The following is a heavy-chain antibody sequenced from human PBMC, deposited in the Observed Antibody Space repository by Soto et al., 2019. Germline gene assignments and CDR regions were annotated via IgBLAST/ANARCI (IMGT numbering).Heavy chain of an antibody. CDR2: IDGSGGDT. D-gene: IGHD2-15*01. V-gene: IGHV3-23*01. CDR3: VKETVAAAYVETSPFDF. Sequence: EVQLLESGGGLVQPGGSLRLSCAASGFTFSSYAMGWVRQAPGTGLEWVSFIDGSGGDTSFADSVKGRFTISRDNSKNTLYLHMNSLRAEDTARYYCVKETVAAAYVETSPFDFWGQGTLVTVSS. J-gene: IGHJ4*02. CDR1: GFTFSSYA.